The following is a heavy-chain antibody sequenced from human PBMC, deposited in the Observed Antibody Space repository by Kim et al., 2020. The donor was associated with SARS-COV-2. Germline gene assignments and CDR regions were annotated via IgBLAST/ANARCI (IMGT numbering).Heavy chain of an antibody. V-gene: IGHV3-13*01. CDR3: ARSGPMYTSSFGDMDV. Sequence: GGSLRLSCAASGFTFSTYDMIWVRQPTGKGLEWVSSIGTVVTDTYYADSVKGRFIISRENAKNSLSLQMNRLTAGDSAVYFCARSGPMYTSSFGDMDVWGKGTTVTVSS. CDR1: GFTFSTYD. J-gene: IGHJ6*03. D-gene: IGHD6-6*01. CDR2: IGTVVTDT.